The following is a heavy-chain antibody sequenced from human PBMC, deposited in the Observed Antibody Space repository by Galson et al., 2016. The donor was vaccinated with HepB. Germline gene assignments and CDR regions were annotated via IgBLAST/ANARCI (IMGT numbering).Heavy chain of an antibody. CDR3: ARDLSFGGGSAWYDVMDV. Sequence: SLRLSCAASGFTFSTYWMTWVRQAPGKGLEWVANINQGGSEENYVDSMKGRFTISRDNAKNSLFLQMNSLRAEDTAVYYCARDLSFGGGSAWYDVMDVWGQGTTVTVSS. V-gene: IGHV3-7*05. CDR1: GFTFSTYW. D-gene: IGHD3-10*01. CDR2: INQGGSEE. J-gene: IGHJ6*02.